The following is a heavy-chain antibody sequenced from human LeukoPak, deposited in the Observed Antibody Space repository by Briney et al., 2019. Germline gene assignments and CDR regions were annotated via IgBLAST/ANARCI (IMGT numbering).Heavy chain of an antibody. CDR3: ARDLTRSSTAYLQH. CDR1: GFAFSTYG. CDR2: IRHVGSNE. J-gene: IGHJ1*01. V-gene: IGHV3-30*02. Sequence: GGSLRLSCAASGFAFSTYGMHWVRQAPGKGLEWVTFIRHVGSNEYYADSVRGRFAISRDNAKNSLYLQMNSLRAEDTAVYYCARDLTRSSTAYLQHWGQGTLVTVSS. D-gene: IGHD6-6*01.